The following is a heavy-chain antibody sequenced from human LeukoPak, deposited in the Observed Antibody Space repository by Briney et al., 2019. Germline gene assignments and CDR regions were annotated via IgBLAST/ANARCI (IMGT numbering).Heavy chain of an antibody. CDR2: ISSSSSTI. CDR3: ARGGRAVSLDY. Sequence: PGGSLRLSCAASGFTFSSYSMNWVRQAPGKGLEGVSYISSSSSTIYYADSVKGRFTISRDNAKNSLYLQINSLRAEDTAVYYCARGGRAVSLDYWGQGTLVTVSS. J-gene: IGHJ4*02. D-gene: IGHD2-8*01. V-gene: IGHV3-48*01. CDR1: GFTFSSYS.